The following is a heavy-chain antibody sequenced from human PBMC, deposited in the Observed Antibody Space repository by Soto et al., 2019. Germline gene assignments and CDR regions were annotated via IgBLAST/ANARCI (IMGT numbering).Heavy chain of an antibody. CDR1: GFNFSTYT. J-gene: IGHJ3*02. CDR3: ARDRCSGGSCYRTYAFDM. D-gene: IGHD2-15*01. CDR2: ISGNNVYL. V-gene: IGHV3-21*01. Sequence: EAQLVESGGGLVKPGGSLRVSCAASGFNFSTYTMNWVRQAPGTGLEWVSSISGNNVYLYYADSVEGRCSNSIDNAKNSLTLHMISLRADDTAIYYCARDRCSGGSCYRTYAFDMWGQGTLVTVSS.